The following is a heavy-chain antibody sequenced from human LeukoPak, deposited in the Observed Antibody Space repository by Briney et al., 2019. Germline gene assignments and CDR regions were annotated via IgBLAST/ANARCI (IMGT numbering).Heavy chain of an antibody. CDR3: ARQVSSGWYHYYYYMDV. CDR1: GGSISSYY. D-gene: IGHD6-19*01. CDR2: IYTSGST. J-gene: IGHJ6*03. Sequence: SETLSLTCTVSGGSISSYYWSWIRQPPGRGLEWIGYIYTSGSTNYNPSLKSRVTISVDTSKNQFSLKLSSVTAADTAVYYCARQVSSGWYHYYYYMDVWGKGTTVTVSS. V-gene: IGHV4-4*09.